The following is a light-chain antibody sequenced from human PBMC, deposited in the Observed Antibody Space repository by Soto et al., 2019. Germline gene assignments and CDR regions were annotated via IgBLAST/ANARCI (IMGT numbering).Light chain of an antibody. CDR1: QSIRTY. J-gene: IGKJ2*01. Sequence: DIHVTQSPSSLSASVGDRLTITCRASQSIRTYLNWYQQRPGKPPKLLIHTASTLQTGVPSRFSGSGSGTDFTLTISRLQPEDFATYYCQQTYSTLNNFGQGTKLEIK. CDR2: TAS. V-gene: IGKV1-39*01. CDR3: QQTYSTLNN.